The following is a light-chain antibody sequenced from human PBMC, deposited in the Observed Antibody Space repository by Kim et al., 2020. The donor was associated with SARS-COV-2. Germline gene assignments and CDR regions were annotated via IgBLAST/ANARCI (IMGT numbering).Light chain of an antibody. CDR2: DTG. CDR1: NGAVTSGHS. J-gene: IGLJ3*02. V-gene: IGLV7-46*01. Sequence: GGTVTLACASSNGAVTSGHSPCCVQQKPGQAPRTLIYDTGNKRSWTPARFSGSLLGGKAALTLSGAQPEDEAEYYCLLSYRGALWVFGGGTQLTV. CDR3: LLSYRGALWV.